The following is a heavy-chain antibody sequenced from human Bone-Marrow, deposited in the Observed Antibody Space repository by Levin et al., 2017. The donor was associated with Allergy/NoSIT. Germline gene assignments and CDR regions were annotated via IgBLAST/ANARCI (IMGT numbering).Heavy chain of an antibody. CDR1: GFTFSGSA. V-gene: IGHV3-73*01. Sequence: LSLTCAASGFTFSGSAMQWVRQASGKGLEWVGRIRSKANSYVTAYAASVKGRFTISRDDSKNTAYLQMNSLKTEDTAVYYCSRDYGGDSRFDFWGQGTLVTVSS. CDR3: SRDYGGDSRFDF. J-gene: IGHJ4*02. CDR2: IRSKANSYVT. D-gene: IGHD4-23*01.